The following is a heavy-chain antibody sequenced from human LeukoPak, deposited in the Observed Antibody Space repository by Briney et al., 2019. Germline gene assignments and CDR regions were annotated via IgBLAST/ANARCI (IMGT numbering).Heavy chain of an antibody. V-gene: IGHV3-30*03. J-gene: IGHJ2*01. D-gene: IGHD3-16*01. CDR1: GFTFSSYG. CDR3: ARGTSDYPSWYFDL. CDR2: ISNDGSKK. Sequence: PGRSLRLSCAASGFTFSSYGTHWVRQAPGKGLEWVALISNDGSKKYYADSVKGRFTISRDNSKNMLYLQMNSLRAEDTAVYYCARGTSDYPSWYFDLWGRGTLVTVSS.